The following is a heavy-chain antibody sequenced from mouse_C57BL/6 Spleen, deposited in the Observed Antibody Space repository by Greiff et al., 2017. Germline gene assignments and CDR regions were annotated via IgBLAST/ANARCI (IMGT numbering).Heavy chain of an antibody. V-gene: IGHV1-81*01. D-gene: IGHD1-1*01. CDR3: ARNYGSSYWYFDV. CDR1: GYTFTSYG. CDR2: IYPRRGNT. Sequence: QVQLQQSGAELARPGASVKLSCKASGYTFTSYGISWVKQRTGQGLEWIGEIYPRRGNTYYNEKFKGKATLTADKSSSTAYMELRSLTSEDSAVYFCARNYGSSYWYFDVWGTGTTVTVSS. J-gene: IGHJ1*03.